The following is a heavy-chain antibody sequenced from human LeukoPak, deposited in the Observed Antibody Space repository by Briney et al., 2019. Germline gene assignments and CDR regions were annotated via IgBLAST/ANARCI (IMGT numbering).Heavy chain of an antibody. D-gene: IGHD1-26*01. J-gene: IGHJ4*02. Sequence: PGGSLRLSCAASGFTFSSYGMNWVRQAPGKGLEWVSSISSSSSYIYYADSVKGRFTISRDNAKSSLYLQMNSLRAEDTAVYYCARGKGIVTNDYWGQGTLVTVSS. CDR1: GFTFSSYG. CDR2: ISSSSSYI. V-gene: IGHV3-21*01. CDR3: ARGKGIVTNDY.